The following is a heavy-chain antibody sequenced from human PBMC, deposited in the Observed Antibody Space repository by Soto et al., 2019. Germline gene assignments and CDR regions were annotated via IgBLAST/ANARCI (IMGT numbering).Heavy chain of an antibody. CDR1: GYSFTGYG. CDR3: ARGRGYSLIPVVDDAVDV. CDR2: ITTYNGDT. D-gene: IGHD5-12*01. Sequence: QVRLVQSGGEVKKPGASVKVSCKASGYSFTGYGINWVRQAPGQGPEGLGRITTYNGDTNYAQNFQGRLTMTTDTSTGTTYMELRSLRSDDTAVYYCARGRGYSLIPVVDDAVDVWGQGTLVTVSS. J-gene: IGHJ3*01. V-gene: IGHV1-18*04.